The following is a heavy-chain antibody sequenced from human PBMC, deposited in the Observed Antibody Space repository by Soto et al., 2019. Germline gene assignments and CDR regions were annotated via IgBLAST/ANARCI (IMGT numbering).Heavy chain of an antibody. CDR3: ARYYDWWRGYFMGPETPHFGIDL. Sequence: PGGSLRLSCAASGFTFSSYTMNWVRQAPGRGLEWVASISSSSRYIYQADSVKSRFTISRDNANNSLYLQMNSLRAEDTGVYFCARYYDWWRGYFMGPETPHFGIDLWGQGTTVTV. CDR1: GFTFSSYT. V-gene: IGHV3-21*01. J-gene: IGHJ6*02. D-gene: IGHD3-3*01. CDR2: ISSSSRYI.